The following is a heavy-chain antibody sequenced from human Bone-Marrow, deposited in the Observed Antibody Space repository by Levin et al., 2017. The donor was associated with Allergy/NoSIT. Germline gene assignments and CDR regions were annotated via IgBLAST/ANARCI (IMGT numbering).Heavy chain of an antibody. CDR1: GFTFSGYW. CDR2: INRDGGDG. D-gene: IGHD2-8*01. V-gene: IGHV3-7*02. J-gene: IGHJ4*02. CDR3: ARNGAWSFEF. Sequence: GESLKISCASSGFTFSGYWMAWVRQAPGKGREWVANINRDGGDGYYVDSVKGRFTISRDNARNSLDLQMNSLGVEDTAVYYCARNGAWSFEFWGQGTLVTVSS.